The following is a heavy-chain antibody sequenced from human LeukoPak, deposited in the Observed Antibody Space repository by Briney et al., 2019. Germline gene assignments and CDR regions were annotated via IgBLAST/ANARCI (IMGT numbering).Heavy chain of an antibody. CDR2: IIPIFGTA. J-gene: IGHJ4*02. V-gene: IGHV1-69*13. CDR3: AADYDILTGYFPLDY. CDR1: GGTFSSYA. D-gene: IGHD3-9*01. Sequence: AVKVSCKASGGTFSSYAISWVRQAPGQGLEWMGGIIPIFGTANYAQKFQGRVTITADESTSTAYMELSSLRSEDTAVYYCAADYDILTGYFPLDYWGQGTLVTVSS.